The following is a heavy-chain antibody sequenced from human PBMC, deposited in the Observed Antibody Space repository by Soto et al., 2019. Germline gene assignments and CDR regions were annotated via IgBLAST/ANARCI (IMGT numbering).Heavy chain of an antibody. Sequence: QVQLVQSGAEVKKPGGSVKVSCKASGYTFTSSGISWLRQAPGQGLEWMGLIRTENVNAKYAQQLQGSDSMTTATSTRKANMDLRSLRSDDTAVYYCARDQGITAFGVYSKYYYGMDAWGQGTTLTVSS. J-gene: IGHJ6*02. CDR2: IRTENVNA. V-gene: IGHV1-18*01. D-gene: IGHD3-3*01. CDR3: ARDQGITAFGVYSKYYYGMDA. CDR1: GYTFTSSG.